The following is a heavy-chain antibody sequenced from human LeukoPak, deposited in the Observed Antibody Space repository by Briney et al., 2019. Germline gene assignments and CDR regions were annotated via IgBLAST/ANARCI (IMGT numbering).Heavy chain of an antibody. CDR1: GFTFSNAW. CDR2: ILSRSDGGTT. D-gene: IGHD2-15*01. CDR3: TTGLLTNDAFDI. V-gene: IGHV3-15*01. J-gene: IGHJ3*02. Sequence: GGSLRLSCAASGFTFSNAWMTWVRQAPGKGLEWIGRILSRSDGGTTDFAAPVKGRFTISRDDSQDTLFLQMNSLKTEDTAVYYCTTGLLTNDAFDIWGQGQWSPSLQ.